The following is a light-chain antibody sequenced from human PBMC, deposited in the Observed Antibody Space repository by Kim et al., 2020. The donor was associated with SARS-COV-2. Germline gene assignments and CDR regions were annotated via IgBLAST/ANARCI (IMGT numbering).Light chain of an antibody. J-gene: IGKJ3*01. V-gene: IGKV3-20*01. CDR2: GAS. CDR1: QSVSSSY. CDR3: QQYGSSPGT. Sequence: EIVLTQSPGTLSLSPGERATLSCRASQSVSSSYLAWYQQKPGQAPRLLIYGASSRATGIPDRFSGSESGTDFTLSISRLEPEDFAVYYYQQYGSSPGTVGPGTKVDIK.